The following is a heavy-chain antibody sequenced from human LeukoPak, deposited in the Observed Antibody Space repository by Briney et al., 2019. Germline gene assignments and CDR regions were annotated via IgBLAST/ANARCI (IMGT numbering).Heavy chain of an antibody. D-gene: IGHD3-10*02. CDR3: AELGITMIGGV. CDR1: GFTFSSYE. J-gene: IGHJ6*04. CDR2: ISSSGSTI. V-gene: IGHV3-48*03. Sequence: GGSLRHSYAASGFTFSSYEMNWVRQAPGKGLEWVSYISSSGSTIYYADSVKGRFTISRDNAKNSLYLQMNSLRAEDTAVYYCAELGITMIGGVWGKGTTVTISS.